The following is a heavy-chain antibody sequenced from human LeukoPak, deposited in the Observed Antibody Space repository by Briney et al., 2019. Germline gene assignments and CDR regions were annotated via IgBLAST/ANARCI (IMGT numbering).Heavy chain of an antibody. D-gene: IGHD2-2*02. Sequence: SETLSLTCTVSGGSISRADYYWRGIRQPPGKGLEGIGYIYYSGSTYYNTSLKSRVTISVDKSKNQFSLKLSSVTAADTAVYYCAREILGYCSSTSCYTESNWFDHWGQGTLVTVSS. CDR1: GGSISRADYY. CDR2: IYYSGST. CDR3: AREILGYCSSTSCYTESNWFDH. V-gene: IGHV4-30-4*01. J-gene: IGHJ5*02.